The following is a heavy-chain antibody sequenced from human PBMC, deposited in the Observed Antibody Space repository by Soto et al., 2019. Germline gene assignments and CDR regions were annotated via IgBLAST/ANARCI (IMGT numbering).Heavy chain of an antibody. CDR3: ARVGDSGFTMLFDY. D-gene: IGHD3-10*01. J-gene: IGHJ4*02. Sequence: ASVKVSCKASGYTFTSYGISWVLPAPGQGLEWMGWISAYNGNKNYAQKLQGRVTMTTDTSTSTAYMELRSLRSDDTAVYYCARVGDSGFTMLFDYWGQGTLVTVSS. CDR2: ISAYNGNK. V-gene: IGHV1-18*01. CDR1: GYTFTSYG.